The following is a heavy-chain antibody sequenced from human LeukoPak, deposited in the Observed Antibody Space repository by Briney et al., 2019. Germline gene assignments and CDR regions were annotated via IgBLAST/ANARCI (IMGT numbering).Heavy chain of an antibody. V-gene: IGHV4-39*01. CDR1: GGSISSSSYD. J-gene: IGHJ5*02. D-gene: IGHD2-15*01. CDR2: IYYSGST. Sequence: KASETLSLTYTVSGGSISSSSYDWGWIRQPPGKGLEWIGSIYYSGSTYYNPSLKSRVTISVDTSKNQFSLKLSSVTAADTAVYYCARVVAATVRWFDPWGQGTLVTVSS. CDR3: ARVVAATVRWFDP.